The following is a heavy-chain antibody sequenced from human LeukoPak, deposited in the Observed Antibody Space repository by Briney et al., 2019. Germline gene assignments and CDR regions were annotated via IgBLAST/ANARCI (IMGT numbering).Heavy chain of an antibody. Sequence: ASVKVSCKASGYTFTSYGISWVRQAPGQGLEWMGWMNPNSGKTGYAQRFQGRVIMTRDLSTTTAYMELSSLRFEDTAIYFCARGSRSGDYWGQGTLVAVSS. CDR2: MNPNSGKT. J-gene: IGHJ4*02. D-gene: IGHD3-10*01. CDR1: GYTFTSYG. CDR3: ARGSRSGDY. V-gene: IGHV1-8*02.